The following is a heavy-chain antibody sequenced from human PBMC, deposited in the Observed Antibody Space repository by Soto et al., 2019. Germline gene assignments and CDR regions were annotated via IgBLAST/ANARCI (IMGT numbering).Heavy chain of an antibody. V-gene: IGHV3-7*02. J-gene: IGHJ4*02. D-gene: IGHD2-2*01. CDR2: KKQDGSEK. CDR1: GFTFSSYW. Sequence: GGSLRLSCAASGFTFSSYWMSWVRQAPGKGLEGVDNKKQDGSEKYYVDSVKGRFTISRDNAKNTLYLQMNSLRAEDTAVYYCAKGLVPAAHKIYYFDYWGQGTLVTVSS. CDR3: AKGLVPAAHKIYYFDY.